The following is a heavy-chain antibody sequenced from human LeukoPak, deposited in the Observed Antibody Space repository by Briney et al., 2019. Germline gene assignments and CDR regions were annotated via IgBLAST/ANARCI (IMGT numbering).Heavy chain of an antibody. CDR2: ISGSGGST. J-gene: IGHJ4*02. CDR3: AKDSRPKLRYFDWLSAPDY. CDR1: GFTFSSYA. V-gene: IGHV3-23*01. Sequence: GGSLRLSCAASGFTFSSYAMSWVRQAPGKGLEWVSAISGSGGSTYYADSVKGRFTISRDNSKNTLYLQMNSLRAEDTAVYCCAKDSRPKLRYFDWLSAPDYWGQGTLVTVSS. D-gene: IGHD3-9*01.